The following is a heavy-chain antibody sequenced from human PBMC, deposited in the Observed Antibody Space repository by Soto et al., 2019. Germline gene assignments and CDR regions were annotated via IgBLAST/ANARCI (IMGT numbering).Heavy chain of an antibody. CDR3: AGGRIVVVGSRAYYGMDV. D-gene: IGHD3-22*01. V-gene: IGHV1-69*01. J-gene: IGHJ6*02. CDR1: GGTPSNSA. CDR2: IIPVFGLV. Sequence: QVHLLLQSGAEVKKPGSSVKVSCKASGGTPSNSAISWVRQAPGQGLEWMGGIIPVFGLVKYAQNFQGRVPIPADESTNPAYMELSSLRPEDTAVYYCAGGRIVVVGSRAYYGMDVWGQGTTVTVSS.